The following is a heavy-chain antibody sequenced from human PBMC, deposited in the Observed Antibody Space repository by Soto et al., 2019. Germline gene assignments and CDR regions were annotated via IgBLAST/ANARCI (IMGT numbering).Heavy chain of an antibody. CDR3: ARSPSTVWGSYCSYYFDY. V-gene: IGHV4-30-2*01. D-gene: IGHD3-16*02. J-gene: IGHJ4*02. CDR2: IYHSGST. CDR1: GGSISSGGYS. Sequence: TLSLTCAVSGGSISSGGYSWSWIRQPPGKGLEWIGYIYHSGSTYYNPSLKSRVTISVDRSKNQFSLKLSSVTAADTAVYYCARSPSTVWGSYCSYYFDYWGQGTLVTVSS.